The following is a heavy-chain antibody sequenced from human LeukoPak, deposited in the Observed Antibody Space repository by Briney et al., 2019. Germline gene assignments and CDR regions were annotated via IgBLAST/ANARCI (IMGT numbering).Heavy chain of an antibody. CDR3: ARDPGRGYSYGYRDY. V-gene: IGHV1-18*01. CDR1: GYTFTSDG. D-gene: IGHD5-18*01. Sequence: ASVKVSCKASGYTFTSDGIIWVRQAPGQGLVWVGWISAYNGNTNYAQKLQGRVTMTTDTSTSTAYMELRSLRSDDTAVYYCARDPGRGYSYGYRDYWGQGTLVTVSS. CDR2: ISAYNGNT. J-gene: IGHJ4*02.